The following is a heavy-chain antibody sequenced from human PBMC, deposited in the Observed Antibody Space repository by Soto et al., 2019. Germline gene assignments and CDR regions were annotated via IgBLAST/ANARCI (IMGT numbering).Heavy chain of an antibody. D-gene: IGHD2-15*01. Sequence: GSLRRSCAASVFNCNSYTINWVRQAPGKRLEWLSSISSSGYIFSTDSVRGRFTISRDNAKNSVYLQINSLRAEDTAVYFCARDCSGGSCYPGMDAWGQGTTVTVSS. CDR1: VFNCNSYT. V-gene: IGHV3-21*01. CDR3: ARDCSGGSCYPGMDA. J-gene: IGHJ6*02. CDR2: ISSSGYI.